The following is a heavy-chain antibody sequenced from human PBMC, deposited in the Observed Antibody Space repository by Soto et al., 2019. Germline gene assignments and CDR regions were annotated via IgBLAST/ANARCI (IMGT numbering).Heavy chain of an antibody. CDR3: AREREGGYSGYVHFDY. CDR2: ISSSGSTI. J-gene: IGHJ4*02. D-gene: IGHD5-12*01. Sequence: GGSLRLSCAASGFTFSDYYMSWIRQAPGKGLEWVSYISSSGSTIYYAESVKGRFTISRDNAKNSLYLQMNSLRAEDTAVYYCAREREGGYSGYVHFDYWGQGTLVTVSS. CDR1: GFTFSDYY. V-gene: IGHV3-11*01.